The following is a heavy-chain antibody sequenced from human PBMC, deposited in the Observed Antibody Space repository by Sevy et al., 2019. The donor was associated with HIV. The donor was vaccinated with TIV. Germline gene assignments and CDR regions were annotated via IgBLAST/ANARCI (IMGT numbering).Heavy chain of an antibody. D-gene: IGHD5-18*01. Sequence: GGSLRLSCAASGFTFSNAWMSWVRQAPGKGLEWVGRIKSKTDGGTTDYAAPVKGRFTISRDDSKNKLYLQMNSLKNEDTAVYYCTTDYTAMSVGWFDPWGQGTLVTVSS. V-gene: IGHV3-15*01. CDR1: GFTFSNAW. CDR2: IKSKTDGGTT. J-gene: IGHJ5*02. CDR3: TTDYTAMSVGWFDP.